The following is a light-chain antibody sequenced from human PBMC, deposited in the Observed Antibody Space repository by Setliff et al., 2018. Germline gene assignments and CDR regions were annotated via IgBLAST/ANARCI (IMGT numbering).Light chain of an antibody. V-gene: IGLV2-14*01. CDR3: SSYTSSSTPYV. CDR1: SSDVGGYNY. Sequence: HSVLTQPASVSGSPGQSITISCTGTSSDVGGYNYVSWYQQHPGKAPKLMIYDVSKRPSGVSNRFSGSKSGNTASLTISGLQAEDEADYYCSSYTSSSTPYVFGTGTKVTVL. J-gene: IGLJ1*01. CDR2: DVS.